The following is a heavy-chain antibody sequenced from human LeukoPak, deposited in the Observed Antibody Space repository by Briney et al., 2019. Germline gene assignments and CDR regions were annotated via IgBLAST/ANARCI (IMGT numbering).Heavy chain of an antibody. V-gene: IGHV4-39*01. CDR2: IYYTGST. CDR1: GGTVSSSRYY. Sequence: SETLSLTCPVSGGTVSSSRYYWGWIRQPPGKGLEWIGSIYYTGSTYYKPSLRSRVTISVDASKNQISLKLSSVTAADAAVYFCVRHKSFDYLSPIDPWGQGTLVTVSS. D-gene: IGHD3-9*01. J-gene: IGHJ5*02. CDR3: VRHKSFDYLSPIDP.